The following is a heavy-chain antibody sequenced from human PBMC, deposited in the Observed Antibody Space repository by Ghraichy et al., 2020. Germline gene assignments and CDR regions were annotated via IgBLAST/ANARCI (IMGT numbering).Heavy chain of an antibody. V-gene: IGHV4-30-2*01. CDR3: ASKSSGAIDY. J-gene: IGHJ4*02. Sequence: SQTLSLTCAVSGGSISSGGYSWSWIRQPPGMGLEWIGYIYHSGSTYYNPSLKSRVTISVDRSKNQFSLKLSSVTAADTAVYYCASKSSGAIDYWGQGTLVTVSS. D-gene: IGHD3-10*01. CDR2: IYHSGST. CDR1: GGSISSGGYS.